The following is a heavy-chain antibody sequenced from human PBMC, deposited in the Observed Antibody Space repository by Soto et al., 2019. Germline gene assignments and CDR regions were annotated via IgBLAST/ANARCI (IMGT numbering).Heavy chain of an antibody. CDR1: GFTFSGYA. D-gene: IGHD2-2*01. V-gene: IGHV3-23*01. CDR2: ISGSGGGT. Sequence: GGSLRLSCAASGFTFSGYAMSWVRQAPGKGLEWVSSISGSGGGTYYADSVKGRFTISRDNSKNTLYLQMSSLRAEDTAVYYCAKEVGYCSSTSCSYGMDVWGQGTTVTVSS. J-gene: IGHJ6*02. CDR3: AKEVGYCSSTSCSYGMDV.